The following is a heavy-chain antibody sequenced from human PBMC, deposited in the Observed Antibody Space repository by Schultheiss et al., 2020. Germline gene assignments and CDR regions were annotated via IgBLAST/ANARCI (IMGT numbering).Heavy chain of an antibody. CDR2: IYHSGST. CDR1: GYSISSGYY. D-gene: IGHD7-27*01. CDR3: ARDGDKPFDY. V-gene: IGHV4-38-2*02. J-gene: IGHJ4*02. Sequence: SQTLSLTCTVSGYSISSGYYCGWIRQPPGKGLEWIGSIYHSGSTYYNPSLKSRVTISVDTSKNQFSLKLSSVTAADTAVYYCARDGDKPFDYWGQGTLVTVSS.